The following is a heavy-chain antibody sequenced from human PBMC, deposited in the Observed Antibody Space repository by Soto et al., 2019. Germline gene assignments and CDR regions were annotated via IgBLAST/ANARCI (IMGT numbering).Heavy chain of an antibody. CDR1: GGFISSSSYY. CDR3: ASLDHYDISGIMGPDY. J-gene: IGHJ4*02. CDR2: IYYSGST. Sequence: SGTLSLTCSFSGGFISSSSYYWGWIRQPPGKGLEWIGSIYYSGSTYYNPSLKTRVTISADTSKNRFSLKLNSVTASDTAVYYCASLDHYDISGIMGPDYWGQGTLVTVSS. D-gene: IGHD3-22*01. V-gene: IGHV4-39*01.